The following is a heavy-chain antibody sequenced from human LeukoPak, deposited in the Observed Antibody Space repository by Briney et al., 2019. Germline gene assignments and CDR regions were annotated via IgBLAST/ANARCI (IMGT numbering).Heavy chain of an antibody. CDR2: FDPEDGET. CDR1: GYTLTELS. J-gene: IGHJ6*02. Sequence: ASVKVSCKVSGYTLTELSMHWVRQAPGKGLEWMGGFDPEDGETIYAQKFQGRVTMTEDTSTDTAYMELSSLRSEDTAVYYCATEMATTPYYYYGMDVWGQGTTATVSS. D-gene: IGHD5-12*01. CDR3: ATEMATTPYYYYGMDV. V-gene: IGHV1-24*01.